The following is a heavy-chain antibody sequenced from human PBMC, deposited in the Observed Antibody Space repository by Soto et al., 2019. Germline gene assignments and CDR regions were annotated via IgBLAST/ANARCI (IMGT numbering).Heavy chain of an antibody. CDR1: GGSISSGGYY. CDR3: ARDGNWNHDENWFDP. CDR2: IYYSGST. J-gene: IGHJ5*02. D-gene: IGHD1-1*01. V-gene: IGHV4-31*03. Sequence: PSETLSLTCTVSGGSISSGGYYWSWIRQHPGKGLEWIGYIYYSGSTYYNPSLKSRVTISVDTSKNQFSLKLSSVTAADTAVYYCARDGNWNHDENWFDPWGQGTLVTVSS.